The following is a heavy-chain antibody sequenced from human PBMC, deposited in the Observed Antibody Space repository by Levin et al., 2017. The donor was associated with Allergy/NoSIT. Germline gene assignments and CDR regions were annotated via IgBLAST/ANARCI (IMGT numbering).Heavy chain of an antibody. D-gene: IGHD2-2*01. CDR1: GYSFTDYW. CDR3: ARHSRGTSSSDY. CDR2: IYPDDSDT. V-gene: IGHV5-51*01. Sequence: VASVKVSCKGSGYSFTDYWVAWVRQTPGKGLDLMGIIYPDDSDTRYSPSFQGQVTISADKSFTTAYLQWSSLKASDTAMYYCARHSRGTSSSDYWGQGTLVTVSS. J-gene: IGHJ4*02.